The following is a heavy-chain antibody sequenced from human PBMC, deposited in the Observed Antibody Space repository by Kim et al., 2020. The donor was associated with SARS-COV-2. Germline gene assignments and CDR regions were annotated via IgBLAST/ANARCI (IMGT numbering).Heavy chain of an antibody. D-gene: IGHD3-10*01. J-gene: IGHJ5*02. CDR1: GFTFSSYA. V-gene: IGHV3-23*01. Sequence: GGSLRLSCAASGFTFSSYAMSWVRQAPGKGLEWVSAISGSGGSTYYADSVKGRFTISRDNSKNTLYLQMNSLRAEDTAVYYCAKDGHGSYYYGSGSYSVPSFDPWGQGTLVTVSS. CDR3: AKDGHGSYYYGSGSYSVPSFDP. CDR2: ISGSGGST.